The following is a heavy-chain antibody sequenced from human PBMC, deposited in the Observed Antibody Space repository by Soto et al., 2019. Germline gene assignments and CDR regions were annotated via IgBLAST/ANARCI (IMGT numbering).Heavy chain of an antibody. V-gene: IGHV3-30-3*01. CDR2: ISYDGSNK. J-gene: IGHJ4*02. CDR3: ARDVRTYQGNFDY. Sequence: RRLSCAASGFTFSTYSMHWVRQAPGKGLEWVAVISYDGSNKYYADSVKGRFTISRDNSKNTLYLQMNSLRAEDTAVYYCARDVRTYQGNFDYWGQGTLVTVSS. CDR1: GFTFSTYS. D-gene: IGHD2-2*01.